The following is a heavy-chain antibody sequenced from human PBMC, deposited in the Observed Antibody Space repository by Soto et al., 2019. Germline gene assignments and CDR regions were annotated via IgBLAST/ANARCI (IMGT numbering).Heavy chain of an antibody. CDR1: GGTFSSYA. D-gene: IGHD5-12*01. CDR2: IIPIFGTA. J-gene: IGHJ3*02. V-gene: IGHV1-69*13. Sequence: WASVKVSCKASGGTFSSYAISWVRQAPGQGLEWMGGIIPIFGTANYAQKFQGRVTITADESTSTAYMELSSLRSEDTAVYYCARDGYTRHDAFDIWGQGTMVTVSS. CDR3: ARDGYTRHDAFDI.